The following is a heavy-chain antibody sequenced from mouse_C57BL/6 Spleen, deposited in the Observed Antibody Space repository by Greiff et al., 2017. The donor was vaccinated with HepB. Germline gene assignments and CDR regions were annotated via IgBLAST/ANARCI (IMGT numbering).Heavy chain of an antibody. V-gene: IGHV1-50*01. J-gene: IGHJ1*03. CDR3: ARGGLLRGYFDV. CDR1: GYTFTSYW. Sequence: QVQLQQPGAELVKPGASVKLSCKASGYTFTSYWMQWVKQRPGQGLEWIGEIDPSDSYTNYNQKFKGKATLNVDTSSSTAYMQLSSLTSEDSAVYYCARGGLLRGYFDVWGTGTTVTVSS. D-gene: IGHD1-1*01. CDR2: IDPSDSYT.